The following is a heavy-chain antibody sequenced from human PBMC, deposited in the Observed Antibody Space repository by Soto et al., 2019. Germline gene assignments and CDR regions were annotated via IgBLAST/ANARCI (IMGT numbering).Heavy chain of an antibody. CDR1: GFSFTGYS. Sequence: GGSLRLSCAASGFSFTGYSMYWVRQAPGKGLEWVSSISSTTNYIYYGDSMKGRFTISRDNAKNSLYLEIHSLRAEDTAVYYCARESEDLTANFDYWGQGTLVTVSS. CDR2: ISSTTNYI. V-gene: IGHV3-21*06. CDR3: ARESEDLTANFDY. J-gene: IGHJ4*02.